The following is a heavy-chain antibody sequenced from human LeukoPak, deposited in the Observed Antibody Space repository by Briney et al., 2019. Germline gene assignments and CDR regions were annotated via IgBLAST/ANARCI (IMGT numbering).Heavy chain of an antibody. Sequence: ASVKVSCKASGYTFTGYYMHWVRQAPGQGLEWMGWINPNSGGTDYAQKFQGGVTMTRDTSISTAYMELRRLRSDDTAAYYCARVKGGFGELSYYFDYWGQGILVTVSS. V-gene: IGHV1-2*02. CDR1: GYTFTGYY. D-gene: IGHD3-10*01. CDR2: INPNSGGT. CDR3: ARVKGGFGELSYYFDY. J-gene: IGHJ4*02.